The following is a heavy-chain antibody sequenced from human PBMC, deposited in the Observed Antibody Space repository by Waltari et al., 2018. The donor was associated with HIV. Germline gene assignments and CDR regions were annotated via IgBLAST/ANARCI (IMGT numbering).Heavy chain of an antibody. V-gene: IGHV3-23*01. CDR2: ISGSGGST. Sequence: EVQLLESGGGLVQPGGSLRLSCAASGFTFSSYALSWVRQAPGKGLEWVSAISGSGGSTYYADSVKGRFTISRDNSKNTLYLQMNSLRAEDTAVYYCAKVPYSGSYYFDYWGQGTLVTVSS. CDR1: GFTFSSYA. CDR3: AKVPYSGSYYFDY. D-gene: IGHD1-26*01. J-gene: IGHJ4*02.